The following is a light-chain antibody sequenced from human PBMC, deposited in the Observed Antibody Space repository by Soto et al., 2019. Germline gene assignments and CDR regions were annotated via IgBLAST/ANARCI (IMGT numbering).Light chain of an antibody. CDR1: SSNIGADYD. J-gene: IGLJ3*02. CDR2: GNS. Sequence: QPLLTQPPSVSGAPGQRVTISCTGSSSNIGADYDVHWYQQLPGTAPKLLIYGNSNRPSGVPDRFSGSKSGTSASLAITGLQAEDEADYYCQSYDSSLSAVVFGGGTKLTVL. CDR3: QSYDSSLSAVV. V-gene: IGLV1-40*01.